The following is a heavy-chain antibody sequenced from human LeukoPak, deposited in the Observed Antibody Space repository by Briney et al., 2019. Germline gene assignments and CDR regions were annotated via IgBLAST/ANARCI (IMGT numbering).Heavy chain of an antibody. CDR3: TILPILPVPAAKQNLDC. CDR2: ISGSGDNT. CDR1: GFTFYDYS. V-gene: IGHV3-23*01. Sequence: PGESLRLSCVASGFTFYDYSMSWVRQGPGKGLEWVSGISGSGDNTYYAESVKGRFTISRDNSKKTLYLQMNNLTVADTAVYYCTILPILPVPAAKQNLDCWGQGTLVTVSS. D-gene: IGHD2-2*01. J-gene: IGHJ4*02.